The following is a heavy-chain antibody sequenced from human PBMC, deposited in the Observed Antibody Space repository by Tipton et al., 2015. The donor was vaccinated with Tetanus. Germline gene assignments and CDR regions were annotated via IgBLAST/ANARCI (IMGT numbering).Heavy chain of an antibody. CDR2: INHSGST. D-gene: IGHD6-19*01. V-gene: IGHV4-34*01. Sequence: TLSLTCAVYGGSFSGYYWSWIRQPPGKGLEWIGEINHSGSTNYNPSLKSRVTISVDTSKNQFSLKLSSVTAADTAVYYCARISSPRGEGAVAGTGYYFDYWGQGTLVTVSS. CDR1: GGSFSGYY. CDR3: ARISSPRGEGAVAGTGYYFDY. J-gene: IGHJ4*02.